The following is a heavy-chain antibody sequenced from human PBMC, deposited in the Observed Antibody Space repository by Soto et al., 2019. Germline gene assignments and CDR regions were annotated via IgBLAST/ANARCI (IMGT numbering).Heavy chain of an antibody. CDR1: GFTFSSYA. CDR2: ISYDGSNK. Sequence: GGSLRLSCAASGFTFSSYAMHRVRQAPGKGLEWVAVISYDGSNKYYADSVKGRFTISRDNSKNTLYLQMNSLRAEDTATYYCARFSSSWYPNLLYFDYWGQGTLVTVSS. J-gene: IGHJ4*02. CDR3: ARFSSSWYPNLLYFDY. V-gene: IGHV3-30-3*01. D-gene: IGHD6-13*01.